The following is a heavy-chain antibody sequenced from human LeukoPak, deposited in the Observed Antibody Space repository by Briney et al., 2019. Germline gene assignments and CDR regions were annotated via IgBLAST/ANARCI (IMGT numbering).Heavy chain of an antibody. CDR3: ARGDYGGNFEGVDY. V-gene: IGHV3-23*01. J-gene: IGHJ4*02. CDR2: ISGSGGST. D-gene: IGHD4-23*01. CDR1: GFTFSSYA. Sequence: GGSLRLSCAASGFTFSSYAMSWVRQAPGKGLEWVSAISGSGGSTYYADSVKGRFTISRDNSKNTLYLQMNSLRAEDTALYYCARGDYGGNFEGVDYWGQGTLVTVSS.